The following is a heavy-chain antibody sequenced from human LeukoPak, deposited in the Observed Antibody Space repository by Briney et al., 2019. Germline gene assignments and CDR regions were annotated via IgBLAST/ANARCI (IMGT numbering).Heavy chain of an antibody. Sequence: ASVKVSCKASGYTFTGYYMHWVRQAPGQGLEWMGWINPNSGGTNYAQKFQGRVTMTRDTSISTAYMELSRLRSDDTAVYYCARSGITIFGVAIDNPNWGQGTLVTVSS. V-gene: IGHV1-2*02. D-gene: IGHD3-3*01. CDR1: GYTFTGYY. CDR2: INPNSGGT. CDR3: ARSGITIFGVAIDNPN. J-gene: IGHJ4*02.